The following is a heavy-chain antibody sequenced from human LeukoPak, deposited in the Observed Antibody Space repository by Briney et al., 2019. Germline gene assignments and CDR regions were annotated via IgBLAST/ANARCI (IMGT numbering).Heavy chain of an antibody. Sequence: ASVKVSCKASGYTFTVYYMHWVRQAPGQGLEWMGWINPNSGGTNYAQKFQGRVTMTRDTSISTAYMELSRLRSDDTAVYYCARARLPPYDAFDIWGQGTMVTVSS. CDR3: ARARLPPYDAFDI. CDR2: INPNSGGT. CDR1: GYTFTVYY. J-gene: IGHJ3*02. V-gene: IGHV1-2*02.